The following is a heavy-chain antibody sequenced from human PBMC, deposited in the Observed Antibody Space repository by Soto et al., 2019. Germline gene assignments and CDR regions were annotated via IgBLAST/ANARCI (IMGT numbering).Heavy chain of an antibody. CDR1: DFSVSSNY. V-gene: IGHV3-53*01. Sequence: EVQLVESGGGVIQPGGSLRLSCAASDFSVSSNYMSWVRQAPGKGLEWVAVIFRGGSTYYADSVQGRFTISRDSSENTLYLQMNSLRVDDTAVYYCAKRWGDRFLEPRDYFDYWGRGTLVTVS. CDR3: AKRWGDRFLEPRDYFDY. CDR2: IFRGGST. D-gene: IGHD3-3*01. J-gene: IGHJ4*02.